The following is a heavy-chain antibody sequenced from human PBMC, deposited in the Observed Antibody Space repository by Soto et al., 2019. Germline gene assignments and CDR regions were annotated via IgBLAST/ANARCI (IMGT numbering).Heavy chain of an antibody. D-gene: IGHD6-19*01. CDR1: GYSFINYG. Sequence: QGHLVQSGVEVKEPGASVRVSCKASGYSFINYGIGWVRQAPGQELEWMGWITVNSGNTNYPQKFQGRVTMTTDTSTSTAYMELRSLTSDDTAVYYCGRGLGGGWYYFDYWGPGTLVTVSS. CDR3: GRGLGGGWYYFDY. CDR2: ITVNSGNT. J-gene: IGHJ4*02. V-gene: IGHV1-18*04.